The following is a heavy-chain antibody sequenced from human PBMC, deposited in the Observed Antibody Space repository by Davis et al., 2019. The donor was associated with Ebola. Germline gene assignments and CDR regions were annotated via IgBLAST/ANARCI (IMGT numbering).Heavy chain of an antibody. CDR3: ATLPTDTAMVHYYGMDV. CDR2: IWYDGSNK. D-gene: IGHD5-18*01. Sequence: LSLTCAASGFTFSSYGMHWVRQAPGKGLEWVAVIWYDGSNKYYADSVKGRFTISRDNSKNTLYLQMNSLRAEDTAVYYCATLPTDTAMVHYYGMDVWGQGTTVTVSS. CDR1: GFTFSSYG. J-gene: IGHJ6*02. V-gene: IGHV3-33*08.